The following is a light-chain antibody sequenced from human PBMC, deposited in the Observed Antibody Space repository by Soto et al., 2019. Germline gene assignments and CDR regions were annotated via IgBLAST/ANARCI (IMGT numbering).Light chain of an antibody. CDR2: DAS. V-gene: IGKV1-5*01. CDR1: QSIINW. CDR3: QQYNSYWGT. Sequence: PSTQSASVGARVTITCRASQSIINWLAWYQQKQGKAPKLLIYDASSLESGVPSRFSGSGSGTEFTLTISSLQPDDFATYYCQQYNSYWGTFGQGTKVDIK. J-gene: IGKJ1*01.